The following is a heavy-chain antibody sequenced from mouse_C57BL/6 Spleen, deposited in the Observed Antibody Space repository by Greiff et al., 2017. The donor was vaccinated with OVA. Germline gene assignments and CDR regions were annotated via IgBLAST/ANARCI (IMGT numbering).Heavy chain of an antibody. V-gene: IGHV1-15*01. J-gene: IGHJ1*03. Sequence: VQLQQSGAELVRPGASVTLSCKASGYTFTDYEMHWVKQTPVHGLEWIGAIDPETGGTAYNQKFKGKAILTADKSSSTAYMELRSLTSEDSAVYYCTREDYYGSSYVWYFDVWGTGTTVTVSS. CDR2: IDPETGGT. CDR1: GYTFTDYE. D-gene: IGHD1-1*01. CDR3: TREDYYGSSYVWYFDV.